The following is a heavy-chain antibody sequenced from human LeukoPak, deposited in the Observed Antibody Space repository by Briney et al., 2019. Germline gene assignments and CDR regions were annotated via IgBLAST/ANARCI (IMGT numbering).Heavy chain of an antibody. Sequence: ASVKVSCKASGYTFTSYYMHWVRQAPGQGLEWMGIINPSGGSTSYAQKFQGRVTMTRDTSISTAFMDICSLRYDDTALYYCARGQSLNDYWGQGTLVTVSS. CDR3: ARGQSLNDY. CDR2: INPSGGST. CDR1: GYTFTSYY. J-gene: IGHJ4*02. V-gene: IGHV1-46*01.